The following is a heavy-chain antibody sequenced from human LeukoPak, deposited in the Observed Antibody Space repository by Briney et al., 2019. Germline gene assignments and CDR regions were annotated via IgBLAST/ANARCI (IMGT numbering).Heavy chain of an antibody. D-gene: IGHD1-1*01. CDR2: INTDGGNT. V-gene: IGHV3-74*01. Sequence: GGSLRLSCAASGFTFSGYWMHWVRQAPGRGLVWVSRINTDGGNTNYADSVKGRFTISRDNSKNTLYLQMNSLRAEDTAVYYCARVATLNWNYYDYWGQGTLVTVSS. J-gene: IGHJ4*02. CDR1: GFTFSGYW. CDR3: ARVATLNWNYYDY.